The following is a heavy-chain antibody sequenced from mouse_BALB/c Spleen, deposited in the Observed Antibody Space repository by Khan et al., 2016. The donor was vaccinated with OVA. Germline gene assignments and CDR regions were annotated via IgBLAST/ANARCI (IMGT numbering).Heavy chain of an antibody. CDR1: GISITSGNYR. CDR3: ARDYGSLDWDFDV. V-gene: IGHV3-5*02. D-gene: IGHD1-1*01. CDR2: IYYSGTV. Sequence: EVELVESGPGLVKPSQTVSLTCTVTGISITSGNYRWSWIRQFPGNKLEWIGNIYYSGTVSYNPSLTSRTTITRNTSKNQFFQAMNSLTAEDTATYYGARDYGSLDWDFDVWGAGTTVTVSS. J-gene: IGHJ1*01.